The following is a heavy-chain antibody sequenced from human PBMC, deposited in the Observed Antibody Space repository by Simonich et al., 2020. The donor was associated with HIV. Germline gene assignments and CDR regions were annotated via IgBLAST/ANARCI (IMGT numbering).Heavy chain of an antibody. V-gene: IGHV4-34*01. CDR3: ARHSGYADAFDI. Sequence: QVQLQQWGAGLLKPSETLSLTCAVYGGSSSGYYWSWIRQPPGKGLEWIGDIDDSGRPNYSPSLKSRVTISLDTSKNQFSLKLSSVTAADTAVYYCARHSGYADAFDIWGQGTMITVSS. CDR2: IDDSGRP. J-gene: IGHJ3*02. D-gene: IGHD5-12*01. CDR1: GGSSSGYY.